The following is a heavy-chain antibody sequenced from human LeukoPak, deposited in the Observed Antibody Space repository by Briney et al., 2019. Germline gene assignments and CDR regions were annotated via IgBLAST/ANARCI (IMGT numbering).Heavy chain of an antibody. D-gene: IGHD2-2*02. CDR2: ISYDGSNK. Sequence: GRSLRLSCAASGFTFSSYGMHWVRQAPGKGLEWVAVISYDGSNKYYADSVKGRFTISRDNSKNTLYLQMNSLRAEDTAVYYCANIPEQGLFDYRGQRTLVTVSS. CDR3: ANIPEQGLFDY. J-gene: IGHJ4*02. CDR1: GFTFSSYG. V-gene: IGHV3-30*18.